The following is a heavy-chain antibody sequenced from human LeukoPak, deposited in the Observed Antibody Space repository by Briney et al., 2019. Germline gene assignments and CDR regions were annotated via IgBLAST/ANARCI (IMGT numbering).Heavy chain of an antibody. CDR1: GGSFSGYY. V-gene: IGHV4-34*01. J-gene: IGHJ4*02. CDR2: INHSGST. D-gene: IGHD3-10*01. CDR3: ARHRRDYYDSRNHYYYFDY. Sequence: SETLSLTCAVYGGSFSGYYWSWIRQPPGKGLEWIGEINHSGSTNYNPSLKSRVTISVDTSKNQFSLRLSSVTAADTAVYYCARHRRDYYDSRNHYYYFDYWGQGTLVTVSS.